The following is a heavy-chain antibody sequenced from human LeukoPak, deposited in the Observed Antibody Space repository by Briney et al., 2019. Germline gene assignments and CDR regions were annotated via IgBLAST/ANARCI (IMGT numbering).Heavy chain of an antibody. Sequence: SETLSLTCTVSGGSISSYYWSWIRQPAGKGLEWIGRIHTRGSTNYNPSLKSRVTMSADMSKNQFSLKLSSVTAADAAVYYCAGEGHYYDSTGYYYGGEDYWGQGTLVTVSS. CDR1: GGSISSYY. CDR2: IHTRGST. D-gene: IGHD3-22*01. CDR3: AGEGHYYDSTGYYYGGEDY. V-gene: IGHV4-4*07. J-gene: IGHJ4*02.